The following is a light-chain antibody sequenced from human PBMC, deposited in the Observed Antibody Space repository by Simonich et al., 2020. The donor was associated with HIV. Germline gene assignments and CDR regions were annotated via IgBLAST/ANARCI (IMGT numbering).Light chain of an antibody. CDR3: QHYYNSPLT. J-gene: IGKJ4*01. CDR1: QCVLYSSSNKTS. CDR2: WAS. V-gene: IGKV4-1*01. Sequence: DIVMTQPPDSLAVSLGERATINCKSSQCVLYSSSNKTSLAWYQPKPGQPPKLLIYWASALQFGVPDRFSGSVSGTDFTLTISSLQAEDVAGYDCQHYYNSPLTFGGGTKVEIK.